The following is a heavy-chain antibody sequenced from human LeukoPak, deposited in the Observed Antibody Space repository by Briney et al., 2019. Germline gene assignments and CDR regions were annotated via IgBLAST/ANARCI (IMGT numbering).Heavy chain of an antibody. D-gene: IGHD2-2*01. CDR1: GFTFSSYA. CDR3: AKDRPHIVVVPYGMDV. V-gene: IGHV3-23*01. J-gene: IGHJ6*02. CDR2: ISGSGGST. Sequence: PGGSLRLSCAASGFTFSSYAMSWVRQAPGKGLEWVSAISGSGGSTYYADSVKGRFTISRDNSKNTLYLQMNSLRAEGTAVYYCAKDRPHIVVVPYGMDVWGQGTTVTVSS.